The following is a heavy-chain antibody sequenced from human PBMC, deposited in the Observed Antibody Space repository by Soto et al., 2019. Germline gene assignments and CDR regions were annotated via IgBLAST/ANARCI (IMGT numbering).Heavy chain of an antibody. CDR2: MNPNSGNT. D-gene: IGHD3-16*01. CDR3: TRYVAFLEDYYYYYYNMDV. J-gene: IGHJ6*03. CDR1: GYTFTSYD. V-gene: IGHV1-8*01. Sequence: QVPLVQSGAEVKKPGASVKVSCKASGYTFTSYDINWVRQATGQGLEWMGWMNPNSGNTGYAQKFQGRVTMTRNTSISTAYMELSSLRSEDTAVYYCTRYVAFLEDYYYYYYNMDVWGKGTTVTVFS.